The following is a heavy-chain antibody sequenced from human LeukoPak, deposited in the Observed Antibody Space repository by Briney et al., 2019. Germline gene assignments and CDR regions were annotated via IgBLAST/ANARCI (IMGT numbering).Heavy chain of an antibody. J-gene: IGHJ4*02. Sequence: SETLSLTCTVSGGSISGYYWHWIRQPAGKGLEWIGRGHTSETTIYNPSLKSRVTMSVDTSNNHFSLNLSSVAAADTAVYYCARGYRISEIRFFEWLLDYWGQGYLVTVSS. CDR1: GGSISGYY. V-gene: IGHV4-4*07. D-gene: IGHD3-3*01. CDR3: ARGYRISEIRFFEWLLDY. CDR2: GHTSETT.